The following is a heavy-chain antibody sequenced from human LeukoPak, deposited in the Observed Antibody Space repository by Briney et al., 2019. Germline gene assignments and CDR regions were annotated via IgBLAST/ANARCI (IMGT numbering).Heavy chain of an antibody. V-gene: IGHV4-59*08. CDR1: GGXISSYS. CDR2: IYGGNT. CDR3: AIRARERRDSSPGNWLDP. Sequence: SETLSLTCTVSGGXISSYSWNWIRQPPGNGLEWIARIYGGNTNYNSSLMSRVPITFYTSKNNLSLNLRTDTPADTAPYYCAIRARERRDSSPGNWLDPWGQGTLVAVSS. J-gene: IGHJ5*02. D-gene: IGHD1-1*01.